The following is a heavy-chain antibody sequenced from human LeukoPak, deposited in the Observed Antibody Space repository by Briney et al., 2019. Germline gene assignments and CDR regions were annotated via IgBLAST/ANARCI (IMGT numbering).Heavy chain of an antibody. V-gene: IGHV3-48*02. CDR1: GFTFTSYS. CDR3: ARGETAVTSRLDY. CDR2: ISVTGSTR. J-gene: IGHJ4*02. Sequence: GGSLRLSCAASGFTFTSYSMNWVRQAPGKGLEWLSYISVTGSTRYYADSVKGRFTISRDNVKDSVYLQMTTLRDDDTAVYLCARGETAVTSRLDYWGQGTLVTVSS. D-gene: IGHD4-17*01.